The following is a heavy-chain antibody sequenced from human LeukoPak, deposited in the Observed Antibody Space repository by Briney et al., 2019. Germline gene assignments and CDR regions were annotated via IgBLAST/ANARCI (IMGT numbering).Heavy chain of an antibody. J-gene: IGHJ4*02. CDR3: ARVSRPPGTRWYYFDN. CDR1: GGSISSYY. CDR2: VYYSGGT. Sequence: SEALSLTCIISGGSISSYYWSWIRQSPGKGLEWIGYVYYSGGTNYNPSLKSRVTISVDTSKNHFSLKLNSVTAADTAVYYCARVSRPPGTRWYYFDNWGQGTLVTVSS. V-gene: IGHV4-59*01. D-gene: IGHD4-17*01.